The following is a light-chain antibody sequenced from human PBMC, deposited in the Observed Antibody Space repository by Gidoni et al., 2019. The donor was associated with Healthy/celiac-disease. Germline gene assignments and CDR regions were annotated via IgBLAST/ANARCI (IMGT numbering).Light chain of an antibody. CDR3: CSYAGSSTLV. V-gene: IGLV2-23*01. Sequence: HSALTQPASVSGSPGQSITISCTGTSSDVGSYNLVSWYQQHQGKAPKLMIYEGSKRPSGVSNRFSGSKYGNTASLTISGLQAEDEADYYCCSYAGSSTLVFGGGTKLTVL. CDR2: EGS. CDR1: SSDVGSYNL. J-gene: IGLJ2*01.